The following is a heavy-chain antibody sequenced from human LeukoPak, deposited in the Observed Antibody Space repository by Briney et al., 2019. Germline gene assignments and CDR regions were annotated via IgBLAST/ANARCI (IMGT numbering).Heavy chain of an antibody. V-gene: IGHV3-7*01. J-gene: IGHJ4*02. CDR1: GLTFSTYW. CDR2: IKEDGSAK. D-gene: IGHD3-3*01. CDR3: ASGFLDDFWSGHF. Sequence: GGSLRLSCAASGLTFSTYWMSWVRQVPGKGLEWVANIKEDGSAKYYVGSVKGRFTISRDNAKKSLYLRMNSLRAEDTAVYFCASGFLDDFWSGHFWGQGTLVTVSS.